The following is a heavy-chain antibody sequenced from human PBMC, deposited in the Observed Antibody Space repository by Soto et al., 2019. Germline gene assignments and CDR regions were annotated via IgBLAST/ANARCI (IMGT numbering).Heavy chain of an antibody. Sequence: GESLKISCAASGFTFSSYGMHWVRQAPGKGLEWVAVIWYDGSNKYYADSVKGRFTISRDNSKNTLYLQMNSLRAEDTAVYYCASQDYFIAARPDQDYYYYGMDVWGQGTTVTVSS. V-gene: IGHV3-33*01. CDR2: IWYDGSNK. CDR1: GFTFSSYG. D-gene: IGHD6-6*01. CDR3: ASQDYFIAARPDQDYYYYGMDV. J-gene: IGHJ6*02.